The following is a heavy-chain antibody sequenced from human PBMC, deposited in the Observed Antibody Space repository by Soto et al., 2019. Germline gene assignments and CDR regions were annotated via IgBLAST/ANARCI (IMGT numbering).Heavy chain of an antibody. D-gene: IGHD6-13*01. CDR1: GYTLTELS. V-gene: IGHV1-24*01. Sequence: ASVKVSCKVSGYTLTELSMHWVRQAPGKGLDWMGGFDPEDGGTIYAQQLQGRVTMTEDTSTDTAYMELSSLRSEDTAVYYCATDRYSSSWYGTDYWGQGTLVTVSS. CDR2: FDPEDGGT. J-gene: IGHJ4*02. CDR3: ATDRYSSSWYGTDY.